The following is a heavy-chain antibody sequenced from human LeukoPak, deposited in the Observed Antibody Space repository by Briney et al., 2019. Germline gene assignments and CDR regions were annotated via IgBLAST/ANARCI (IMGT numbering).Heavy chain of an antibody. Sequence: SETLSLTCSVSGGXINGYYCSWIRQPPGKGLEWIGYVYYSASTNYSPSLKSRVNISVDTSKKQFSLRLSSVTAAETAVYYCARGIMTTVPTFDYWGQGTLVTVSS. CDR3: ARGIMTTVPTFDY. CDR1: GGXINGYY. J-gene: IGHJ4*02. V-gene: IGHV4-59*01. D-gene: IGHD4-17*01. CDR2: VYYSAST.